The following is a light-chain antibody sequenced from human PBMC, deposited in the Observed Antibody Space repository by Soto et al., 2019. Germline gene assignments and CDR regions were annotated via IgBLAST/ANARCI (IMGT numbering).Light chain of an antibody. CDR2: DVS. CDR1: SSDVSGYNY. CDR3: CSYAGSYTLI. V-gene: IGLV2-11*01. J-gene: IGLJ2*01. Sequence: QSALTQPRSVSGSPGQSVTISCTGTSSDVSGYNYVSWYQHHPGKAPKLKIYDVSKRTSGVPDRFSGSKSGNTASLTISGLQAEDEADYYCCSYAGSYTLIFGGGTKVTVL.